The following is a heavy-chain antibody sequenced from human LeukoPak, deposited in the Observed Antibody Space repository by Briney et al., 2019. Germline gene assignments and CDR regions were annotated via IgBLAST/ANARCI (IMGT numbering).Heavy chain of an antibody. D-gene: IGHD6-13*01. CDR3: ARDSAGNDY. CDR1: GFTFSTYW. CDR2: IKQDGSEK. V-gene: IGHV3-7*01. J-gene: IGHJ4*02. Sequence: GGSLRLSCAASGFTFSTYWMSWVRQAPGKGLEWVANIKQDGSEKYYVDSVKGRFSISRDNAKNSLYLQMNSLRAEDTAMYYCARDSAGNDYWGQGTLVTVSS.